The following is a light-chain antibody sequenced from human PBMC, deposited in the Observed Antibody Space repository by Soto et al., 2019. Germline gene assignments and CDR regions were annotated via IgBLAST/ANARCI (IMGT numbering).Light chain of an antibody. CDR3: QQRSNWLT. CDR1: QSVGSY. V-gene: IGKV3-11*01. J-gene: IGKJ4*01. CDR2: DAS. Sequence: EIVLTQSPATLSLSPGERATLSCRASQSVGSYLAWYQQKPGQAPRLLIDDASNRATGIPARFSGSGSGTAFALTISSLEPEDFAVYFCQQRSNWLTFGGGTKVEIK.